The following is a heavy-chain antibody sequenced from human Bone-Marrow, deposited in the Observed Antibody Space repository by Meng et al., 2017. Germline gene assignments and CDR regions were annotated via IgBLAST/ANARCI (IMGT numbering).Heavy chain of an antibody. J-gene: IGHJ4*02. Sequence: QVQLQESGPGLVKPSQTLSLTCTVSGGSISSGDYYWSWIRQPPGKGLEWIGYIYYSGSTSYNPSLKSRVSISADTSKNQFSLKLSSVTAADTAVYYCARHMEMSTIINLFDFWGQGALVTVSS. CDR2: IYYSGST. CDR1: GGSISSGDYY. V-gene: IGHV4-30-4*01. D-gene: IGHD5-24*01. CDR3: ARHMEMSTIINLFDF.